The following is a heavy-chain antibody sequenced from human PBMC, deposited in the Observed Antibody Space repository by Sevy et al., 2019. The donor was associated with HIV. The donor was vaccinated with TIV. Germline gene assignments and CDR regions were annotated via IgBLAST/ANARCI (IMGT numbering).Heavy chain of an antibody. Sequence: GGSLRLSCAASGFIFSTYGMHWVRQAPGKGLEWVALISFDGSKKYYANSVKGRFTISRDNSKNTLYLEMSSLRAEDTAVYYCAKDPSLQLVLDYWGQGTLVTVSS. J-gene: IGHJ4*02. CDR3: AKDPSLQLVLDY. V-gene: IGHV3-30*18. CDR1: GFIFSTYG. D-gene: IGHD6-6*01. CDR2: ISFDGSKK.